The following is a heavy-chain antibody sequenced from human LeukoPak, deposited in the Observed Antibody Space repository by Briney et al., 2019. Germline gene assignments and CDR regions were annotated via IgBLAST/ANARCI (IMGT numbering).Heavy chain of an antibody. J-gene: IGHJ4*02. Sequence: SETLSLTCTVSGYSISSGYYWGWIRPPPGKGLEWIGSIYHSGSTYYNPSLKSRVTISVDTSKNQFSLKLSSVTAADTAVYYCARRYCSGGSCYYDYWGQGTLVTVSS. V-gene: IGHV4-38-2*02. CDR1: GYSISSGYY. CDR2: IYHSGST. D-gene: IGHD2-15*01. CDR3: ARRYCSGGSCYYDY.